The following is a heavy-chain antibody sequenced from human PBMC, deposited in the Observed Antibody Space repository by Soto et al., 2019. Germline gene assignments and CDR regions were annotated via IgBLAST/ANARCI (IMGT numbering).Heavy chain of an antibody. J-gene: IGHJ6*02. CDR2: IIAYNGNT. Sequence: QVQLVQSGAEVKKPGASVKVSCKASGYTFTSYGISWVRQAPGQGREWMGWIIAYNGNTNYAQKLQGRVTMTTDTSTSTAYMELRSLRSDDTAVYYCARGTTVVTYYYCGMDVWGQGTTVTVSS. CDR1: GYTFTSYG. V-gene: IGHV1-18*01. D-gene: IGHD4-17*01. CDR3: ARGTTVVTYYYCGMDV.